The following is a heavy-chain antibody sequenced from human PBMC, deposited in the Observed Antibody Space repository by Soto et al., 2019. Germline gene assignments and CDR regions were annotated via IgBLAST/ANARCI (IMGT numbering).Heavy chain of an antibody. CDR1: GFSFNTYS. D-gene: IGHD6-13*01. V-gene: IGHV3-21*01. CDR2: ISSKSSYI. CDR3: ARQAAGTAFFDH. J-gene: IGHJ4*02. Sequence: NPGGSLRLSCVASGFSFNTYSLKWVRQAPGKGLELVSSISSKSSYIYYADSVKGRFTISRDNAKNTVYLQMDSLRAEDTAVYYCARQAAGTAFFDHWGQGTWVTVSS.